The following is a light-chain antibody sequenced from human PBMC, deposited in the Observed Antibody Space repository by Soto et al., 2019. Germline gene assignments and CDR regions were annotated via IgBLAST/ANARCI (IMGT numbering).Light chain of an antibody. CDR3: QQYKNWPWT. J-gene: IGKJ1*01. V-gene: IGKV3-15*01. Sequence: EIVLTQSPGTLSLSPGERATLSCRASQSVSSSYLAWYQQKPGQAPRLLIYGASTRATGIPARFSGSGFGTEFTLTISSLQSEDFALYYCQQYKNWPWTFGQGTKGDIK. CDR1: QSVSSSY. CDR2: GAS.